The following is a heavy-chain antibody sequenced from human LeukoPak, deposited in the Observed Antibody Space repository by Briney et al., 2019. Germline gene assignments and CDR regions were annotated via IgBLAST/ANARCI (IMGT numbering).Heavy chain of an antibody. D-gene: IGHD2-2*01. CDR2: IYYSGST. Sequence: SETLSLTCTVSGGSISSSSYYWGWIRQPPGKGLEWIGSIYYSGSTYYNPSLKSRVTISVDTSKNQFSLKLSSVTAADTAVYYCASLVVVSAAIGGYWYFDLWGRGTLVTVSS. V-gene: IGHV4-39*01. CDR1: GGSISSSSYY. CDR3: ASLVVVSAAIGGYWYFDL. J-gene: IGHJ2*01.